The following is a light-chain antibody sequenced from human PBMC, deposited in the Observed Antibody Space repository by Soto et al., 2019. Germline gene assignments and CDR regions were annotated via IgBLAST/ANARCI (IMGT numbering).Light chain of an antibody. CDR1: QSLVYSDGNTY. CDR3: MQGTQWPRT. V-gene: IGKV2-30*01. Sequence: DVVMTQSPLSLPVTLGQPASISCRSSQSLVYSDGNTYLHWFQQRPGQSPRRLIYEVSNRDSGVPDRFSGSGSGTDSTLKISRVEAEDVGVYYCMQGTQWPRTFGQGTRLDIK. CDR2: EVS. J-gene: IGKJ5*01.